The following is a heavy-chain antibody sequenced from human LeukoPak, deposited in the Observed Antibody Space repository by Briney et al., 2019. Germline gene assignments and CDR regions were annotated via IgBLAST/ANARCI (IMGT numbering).Heavy chain of an antibody. D-gene: IGHD3-9*01. V-gene: IGHV4-59*01. CDR1: GGSISSYY. Sequence: PLETLSLTCTVSGGSISSYYWSWIRQHPGKGLEWIGYIYYSGSTNYNPSLKSRVTISVDTSKNQFSLKLSSVTAADTAVYYCARAPGYYDILTGLQEPAFDIWGQGTMVTVSS. CDR2: IYYSGST. CDR3: ARAPGYYDILTGLQEPAFDI. J-gene: IGHJ3*02.